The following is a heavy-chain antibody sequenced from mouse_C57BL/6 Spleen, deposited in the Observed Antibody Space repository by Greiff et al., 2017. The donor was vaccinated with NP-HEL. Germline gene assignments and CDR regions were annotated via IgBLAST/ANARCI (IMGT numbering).Heavy chain of an antibody. CDR2: IYPGDGDT. V-gene: IGHV1-82*01. J-gene: IGHJ2*01. D-gene: IGHD1-1*01. CDR1: GYAFSSSW. Sequence: VQLQQSGPELVKPGASVKISCKASGYAFSSSWMNWVKQRPGKGLEWIGRIYPGDGDTNYNGKFKGKATLTADKSSSTAYMQLSSLTSEDSAVYFCALTTVVDYYFDYWGQGTTLTVSS. CDR3: ALTTVVDYYFDY.